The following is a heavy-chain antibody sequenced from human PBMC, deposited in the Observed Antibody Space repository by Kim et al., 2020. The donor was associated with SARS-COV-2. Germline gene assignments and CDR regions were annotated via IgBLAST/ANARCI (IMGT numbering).Heavy chain of an antibody. CDR2: ISYDGSNK. CDR3: ARGIGLVAGEEFDY. J-gene: IGHJ4*02. CDR1: GFTFSSYD. D-gene: IGHD6-19*01. Sequence: GGSLRLSCAASGFTFSSYDMHWVRQAPGKGLEWVAVISYDGSNKYYADSVKGRFTISRDNSKNTLYLQMNSLRAEDTAVYYCARGIGLVAGEEFDYWGQGTLVTVSS. V-gene: IGHV3-30-3*01.